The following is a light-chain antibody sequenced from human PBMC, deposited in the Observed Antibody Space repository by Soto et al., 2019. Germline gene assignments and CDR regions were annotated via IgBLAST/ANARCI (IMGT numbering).Light chain of an antibody. J-gene: IGKJ3*01. CDR1: QGIGRY. CDR2: DAS. V-gene: IGKV3-11*01. CDR3: HQRSNWPLT. Sequence: EIVLTQSPGTLSLSPGESATLSCRASQGIGRYLAWFQQKPGQPLRLLIYDASTRATGIPGRFSGSGSGTDFTLTISSLEPEDFAVYYCHQRSNWPLTFGPGTKVEI.